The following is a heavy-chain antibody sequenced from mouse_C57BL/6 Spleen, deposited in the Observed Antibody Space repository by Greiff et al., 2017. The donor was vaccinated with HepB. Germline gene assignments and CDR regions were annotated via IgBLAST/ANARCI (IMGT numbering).Heavy chain of an antibody. D-gene: IGHD1-1*01. CDR2: IWWDDDK. Sequence: QVTLKECGPGILQPSQTLSLTCSFSGFSLSTFGMGVGWIRQPSGKGLEWLAHIWWDDDKYYNPALKSRLTISKDTSKNQVFLKIANVDTADTATYYCAGIAPGGTTVVATNWYFDVWGTGTTVTVSS. CDR3: AGIAPGGTTVVATNWYFDV. J-gene: IGHJ1*03. V-gene: IGHV8-8*01. CDR1: GFSLSTFGMG.